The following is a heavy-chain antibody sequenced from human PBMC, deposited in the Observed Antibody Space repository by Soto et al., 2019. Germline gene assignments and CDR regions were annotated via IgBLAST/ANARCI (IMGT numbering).Heavy chain of an antibody. CDR1: GGSFSGYY. CDR3: ARGRGAGQH. V-gene: IGHV4-34*01. CDR2: LNDSGST. J-gene: IGHJ1*01. D-gene: IGHD3-10*01. Sequence: QVQLQRWGAGLLQPLETLSLTCADYGGSFSGYYCSWIRQPPGKGLEWIGELNDSGSTNYNASLKSRVSISVDTSRHHFSLKLCPVSAADSAVYYSARGRGAGQHSGQSTPVTVSS.